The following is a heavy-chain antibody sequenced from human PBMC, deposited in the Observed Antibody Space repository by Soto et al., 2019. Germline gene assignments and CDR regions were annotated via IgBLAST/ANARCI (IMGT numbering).Heavy chain of an antibody. J-gene: IGHJ4*02. CDR2: ITGSGGST. V-gene: IGHV3-23*01. Sequence: GGSLRLSCAAYGFTFSNYDMNWVRQAPEKGLEWVSAITGSGGSTYYAESVKGRFTISRDNSMHTLYLQMSSLRADDTAVYYCAKEEGPYSGTPNFDYWGQGTLVTVSS. CDR1: GFTFSNYD. CDR3: AKEEGPYSGTPNFDY. D-gene: IGHD1-26*01.